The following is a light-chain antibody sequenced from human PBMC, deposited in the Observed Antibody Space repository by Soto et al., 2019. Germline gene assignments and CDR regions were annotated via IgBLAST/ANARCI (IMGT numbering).Light chain of an antibody. Sequence: QSVLTQPPSMSGSPGQSVSISCTGTSSDIGTYIRVSWYQQPPGTAPKLIIYAVSNRPSGVPDRFSGSKSGNTAFLTISGLQAEDEADYYCSLYISRSTSFVFGTGTKLTVL. J-gene: IGLJ1*01. CDR3: SLYISRSTSFV. CDR1: SSDIGTYIR. V-gene: IGLV2-18*01. CDR2: AVS.